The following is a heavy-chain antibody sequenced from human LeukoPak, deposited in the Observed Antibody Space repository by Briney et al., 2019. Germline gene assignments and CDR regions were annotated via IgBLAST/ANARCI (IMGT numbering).Heavy chain of an antibody. CDR2: IYDSGST. J-gene: IGHJ4*02. CDR3: ARHVGSGSFRFEY. V-gene: IGHV4-39*01. Sequence: SETLSLTCTVAGGSISSSSYYWGWIRQPPGKGLEWIGSIYDSGSTYYNPSLKSRVTISVDTSKNQFSLKLSSVTAADTAVYYCARHVGSGSFRFEYWGQGTLVTVSS. CDR1: GGSISSSSYY. D-gene: IGHD6-19*01.